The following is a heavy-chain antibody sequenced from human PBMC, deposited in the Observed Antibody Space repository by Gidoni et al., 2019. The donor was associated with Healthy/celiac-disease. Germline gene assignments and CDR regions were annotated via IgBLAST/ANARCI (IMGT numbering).Heavy chain of an antibody. CDR2: IIHILGIA. J-gene: IGHJ6*02. V-gene: IGHV1-69*09. CDR1: GGTFSSYA. D-gene: IGHD3-3*01. Sequence: QVQLVQSGAEVKMPGSSVKVSCKASGGTFSSYAISWVRQTPGQGLEWMGRIIHILGIANDAQKFQGRVTMPADKSTSTADMELSSLRSEDTAVYYCARDRDYDFWSGYYVYYGMDVWGQGTTVTVSS. CDR3: ARDRDYDFWSGYYVYYGMDV.